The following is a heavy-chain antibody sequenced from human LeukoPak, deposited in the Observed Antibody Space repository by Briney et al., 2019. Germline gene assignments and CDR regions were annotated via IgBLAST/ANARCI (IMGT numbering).Heavy chain of an antibody. D-gene: IGHD1-1*01. J-gene: IGHJ5*02. CDR3: ANRFTTGTTNWFDP. CDR1: GLTFSSYG. CDR2: ISGGGGST. V-gene: IGHV3-23*01. Sequence: GGSLRLSCAASGLTFSSYGMSWVRQAPGKGLEWVSGISGGGGSTYYADSVKGRFTISRDNSKNTLYLQMNSLRAEDTAVYYCANRFTTGTTNWFDPWGQGTLVTVSS.